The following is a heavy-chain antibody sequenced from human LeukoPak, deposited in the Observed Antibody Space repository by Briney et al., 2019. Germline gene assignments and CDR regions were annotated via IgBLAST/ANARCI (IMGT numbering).Heavy chain of an antibody. CDR2: ISSSGTYT. J-gene: IGHJ4*02. V-gene: IGHV3-11*06. Sequence: GGSLRLSCAASGFTFSDYYMTWIRQAPGKGLEWVSYISSSGTYTNYADSVKGRFTISRDNAKNSLYLQMNSLRAEDTAVYYCARDGATVTTGHRFDYWGQGTLVTVSS. CDR3: ARDGATVTTGHRFDY. D-gene: IGHD4-17*01. CDR1: GFTFSDYY.